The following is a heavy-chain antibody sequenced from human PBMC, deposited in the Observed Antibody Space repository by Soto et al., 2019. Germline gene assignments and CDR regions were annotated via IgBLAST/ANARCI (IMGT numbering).Heavy chain of an antibody. CDR2: IYYSGST. D-gene: IGHD5-12*01. Sequence: QLQLQESGPGLVKPSETLSLTCTVSGGSISSSSYYWGWIRQPPGKGLEWIGSIYYSGSTYYNPSLKSRVTISVDTSKNQFSLKLSSVTAADTAVYYCARRRGVVATTFDYWGQGTLVTVSS. CDR3: ARRRGVVATTFDY. V-gene: IGHV4-39*01. CDR1: GGSISSSSYY. J-gene: IGHJ4*02.